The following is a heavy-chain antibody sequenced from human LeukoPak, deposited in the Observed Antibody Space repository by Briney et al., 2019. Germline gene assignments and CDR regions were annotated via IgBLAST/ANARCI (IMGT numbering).Heavy chain of an antibody. J-gene: IGHJ4*02. V-gene: IGHV3-48*03. CDR2: ISSSGSTI. Sequence: GGSLRLSCAASGFTFSSYEMNWVRQAPGKGLEWVSYISSSGSTIYYADSVKGRFTISRDNSKNPLYLQMNSLRAEDTAVYYCAKNMVRGVIMSSSFDYWGQGTLVTVSS. D-gene: IGHD3-10*01. CDR1: GFTFSSYE. CDR3: AKNMVRGVIMSSSFDY.